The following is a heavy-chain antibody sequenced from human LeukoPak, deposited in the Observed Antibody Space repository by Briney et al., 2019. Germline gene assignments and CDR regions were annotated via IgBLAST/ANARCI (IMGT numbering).Heavy chain of an antibody. Sequence: KASETLSLTCTVSGGSISSGGYYWSWIRQHPGKGLEWIGYIYYSGSTSYNPSLKSRVTISGDTSKNQFSPKLSSVTAADTAVYYCARAVYDSSGWYFDYWGQGTLVTVSS. D-gene: IGHD6-19*01. CDR2: IYYSGST. CDR3: ARAVYDSSGWYFDY. V-gene: IGHV4-31*03. CDR1: GGSISSGGYY. J-gene: IGHJ4*02.